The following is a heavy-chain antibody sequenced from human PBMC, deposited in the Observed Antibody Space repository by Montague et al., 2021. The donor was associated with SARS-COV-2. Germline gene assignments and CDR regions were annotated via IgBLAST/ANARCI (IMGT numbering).Heavy chain of an antibody. V-gene: IGHV4-4*07. J-gene: IGHJ4*02. Sequence: SETLSLTCAVSGGSITGFSWCWVRQPAGKGLEWIGRVTTSGTTNYSPSLRIRVTMSVDTSKNQFPLNLNSVTAADTAIYYCARTPTRPLSLDSWGQGTLVTVSS. D-gene: IGHD6-6*01. CDR2: VTTSGTT. CDR3: ARTPTRPLSLDS. CDR1: GGSITGFS.